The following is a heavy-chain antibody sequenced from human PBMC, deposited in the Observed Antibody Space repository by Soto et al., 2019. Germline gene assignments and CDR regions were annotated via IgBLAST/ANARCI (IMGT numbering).Heavy chain of an antibody. Sequence: EVQLLESGGGLVQPGGSLRLSCVASGFTFSSCAMSWVRQAPGKGLEWVSGISGSGGSAYYADSVKGRFTISRDNSKDTLYLQMNSLRVEDTALYYCAKGPTDCSSSSCPLGTWGQGTMVTVSS. CDR2: ISGSGGSA. CDR1: GFTFSSCA. D-gene: IGHD2-15*01. J-gene: IGHJ3*01. CDR3: AKGPTDCSSSSCPLGT. V-gene: IGHV3-23*01.